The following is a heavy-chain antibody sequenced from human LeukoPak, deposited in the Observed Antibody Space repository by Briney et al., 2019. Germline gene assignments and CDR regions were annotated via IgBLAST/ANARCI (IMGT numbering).Heavy chain of an antibody. V-gene: IGHV4-61*01. Sequence: SETLSLTCTVSGGSVSSGSYCWNWIRQPPGKGLEWIGYIYYSGSTNYNPSLKSRVTISVDTSKNQFSLKLSSVTAVDTAVYFCVRSSSWRYFDYWGQGTLVTVSS. CDR1: GGSVSSGSYC. CDR2: IYYSGST. J-gene: IGHJ4*02. CDR3: VRSSSWRYFDY. D-gene: IGHD6-13*01.